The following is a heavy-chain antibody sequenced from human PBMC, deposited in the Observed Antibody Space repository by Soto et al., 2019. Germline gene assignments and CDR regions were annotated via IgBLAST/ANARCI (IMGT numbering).Heavy chain of an antibody. Sequence: VGSLRLSCGASGFTFSGSAMHWVRQASGKGLEWVGRIRSKANSYATAYAASVKGRFTISRDDSKNTAYLQMNSLKTEDTAVYYCTREDEQYQLPEPLDYWGQGTLVTVSS. CDR2: IRSKANSYAT. D-gene: IGHD2-2*01. CDR1: GFTFSGSA. V-gene: IGHV3-73*01. J-gene: IGHJ4*02. CDR3: TREDEQYQLPEPLDY.